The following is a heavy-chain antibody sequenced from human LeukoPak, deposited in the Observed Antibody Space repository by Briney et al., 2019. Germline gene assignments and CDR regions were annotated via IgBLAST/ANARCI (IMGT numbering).Heavy chain of an antibody. V-gene: IGHV1-46*01. J-gene: IGHJ4*02. CDR2: INPSGGST. D-gene: IGHD3-10*01. CDR1: GYPFTSYY. CDR3: AKDGVVRGLGPYYFDS. Sequence: ASVKVSCKASGYPFTSYYMHWVRQAPGQGLEWMGIINPSGGSTSYAQKFQGRVTMTRDTSTSTVYMELSSLRSEDTAVYYCAKDGVVRGLGPYYFDSWGQGSLVTVSS.